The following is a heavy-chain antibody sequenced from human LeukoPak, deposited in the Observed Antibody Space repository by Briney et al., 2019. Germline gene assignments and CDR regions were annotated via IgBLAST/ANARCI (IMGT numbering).Heavy chain of an antibody. CDR1: GFPLSSYA. Sequence: GGSLRLSCAASGFPLSSYAMSWVRQASGKGLEWVSSITSSSSYIYNADSVKGRFTISRDNAKNSLYLQMNSLRAEDTAVYYCARGSDSSGPGETNYFDYWGQGTLVTVSS. J-gene: IGHJ4*02. V-gene: IGHV3-21*01. CDR2: ITSSSSYI. CDR3: ARGSDSSGPGETNYFDY. D-gene: IGHD3-10*01.